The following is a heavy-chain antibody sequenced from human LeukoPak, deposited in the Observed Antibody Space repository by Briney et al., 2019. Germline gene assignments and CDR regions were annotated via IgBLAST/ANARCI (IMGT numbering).Heavy chain of an antibody. D-gene: IGHD1-20*01. J-gene: IGHJ6*02. CDR1: GYTFTSYG. V-gene: IGHV1-18*01. CDR2: ISAYNGNT. Sequence: ASVKVSCKASGYTFTSYGISWVRQAPGQGLEWMGWISAYNGNTNYAQKLQGRVTMTTDTSTSTAYMELRSLRSDDTAVYYCARDVGYNWGSWYPSNYYYGMDVWGQGTTVTVSS. CDR3: ARDVGYNWGSWYPSNYYYGMDV.